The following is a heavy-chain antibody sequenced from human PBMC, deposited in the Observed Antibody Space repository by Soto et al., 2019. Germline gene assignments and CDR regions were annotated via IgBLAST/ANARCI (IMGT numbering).Heavy chain of an antibody. V-gene: IGHV3-11*01. CDR2: ISSSGSSI. D-gene: IGHD6-19*01. J-gene: IGHJ4*02. CDR3: VRFSSGWSQIRNFDY. Sequence: GGSLRLSCAASGFIFSDYYMSWIRQAPGKGLDWVSYISSSGSSIYYADSVKGRFTISRDNAKNSLYLQVNSLRAEDTAVYYCVRFSSGWSQIRNFDYWGQGTLVTVSS. CDR1: GFIFSDYY.